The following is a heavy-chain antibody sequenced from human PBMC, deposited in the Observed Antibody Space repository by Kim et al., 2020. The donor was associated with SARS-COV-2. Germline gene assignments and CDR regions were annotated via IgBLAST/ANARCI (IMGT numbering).Heavy chain of an antibody. Sequence: YAQKFQGRVTMTRDTSISTAYMELSRLRSDDTAVYYCARDQSSSNRDLDYWGQGTLVTVSS. CDR3: ARDQSSSNRDLDY. J-gene: IGHJ4*02. D-gene: IGHD6-6*01. V-gene: IGHV1-2*02.